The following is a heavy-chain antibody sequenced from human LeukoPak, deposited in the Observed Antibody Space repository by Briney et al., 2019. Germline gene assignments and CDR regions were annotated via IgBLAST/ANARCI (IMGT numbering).Heavy chain of an antibody. CDR3: ARGRFLRKGMDV. CDR1: GYTFTSYA. V-gene: IGHV1-3*01. J-gene: IGHJ6*02. CDR2: INAGNGNT. Sequence: ASVKVSCKASGYTFTSYAMHWVRQAPGQRLEWMGWINAGNGNTKYSQKFQGRVTMTRNTSISTAYMELSSLRSEDTAVYYCARGRFLRKGMDVWGQGTTVTVSS. D-gene: IGHD3-16*01.